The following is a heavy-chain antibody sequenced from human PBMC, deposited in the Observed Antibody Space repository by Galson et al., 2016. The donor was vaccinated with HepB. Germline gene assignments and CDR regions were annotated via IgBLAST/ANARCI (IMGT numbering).Heavy chain of an antibody. J-gene: IGHJ4*02. V-gene: IGHV4-61*01. D-gene: IGHD5-18*01. CDR2: IEYSVRT. CDR1: GGSVSSGSYY. CDR3: ARLPHGNIYGYFDY. Sequence: SETLSLTCSVSGGSVSSGSYYWTWIRQPPGKTLEWIGYIEYSVRTKENPSLKSRVTISVDTSKNQFSLKLSSVTAADTAIYYFARLPHGNIYGYFDYWGQGALGTVSS.